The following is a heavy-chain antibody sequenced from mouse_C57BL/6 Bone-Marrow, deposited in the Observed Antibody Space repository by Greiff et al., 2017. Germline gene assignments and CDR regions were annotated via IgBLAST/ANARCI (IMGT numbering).Heavy chain of an antibody. J-gene: IGHJ2*01. Sequence: VQLQQPGAELVKPGASVKMSCKASGYTFTSYWITWVKQRPGQGLEWIGDIYPGSGSTNYNEKFKSKATLTVDTSSSTAYMQLSSLTSEDSAVYYCARYDYDGTDFDYWGRGTTLTVSS. CDR1: GYTFTSYW. CDR2: IYPGSGST. D-gene: IGHD2-4*01. V-gene: IGHV1-55*01. CDR3: ARYDYDGTDFDY.